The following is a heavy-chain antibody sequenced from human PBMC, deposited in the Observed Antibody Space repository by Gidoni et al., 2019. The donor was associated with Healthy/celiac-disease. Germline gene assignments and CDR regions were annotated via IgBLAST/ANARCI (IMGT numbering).Heavy chain of an antibody. V-gene: IGHV3-20*01. D-gene: IGHD4-17*01. Sequence: EVQLVESGGGVVRPGGSLRLSCAASGFTFDDYGMSWVRQAPGKGLEWGSGINWNGGSTGYADSVKGRFTSSRDNAKNSLYLQMNSLRAEDTALYHCARGGDYGGNWYFDLWGRGTLVTVSS. J-gene: IGHJ2*01. CDR1: GFTFDDYG. CDR3: ARGGDYGGNWYFDL. CDR2: INWNGGST.